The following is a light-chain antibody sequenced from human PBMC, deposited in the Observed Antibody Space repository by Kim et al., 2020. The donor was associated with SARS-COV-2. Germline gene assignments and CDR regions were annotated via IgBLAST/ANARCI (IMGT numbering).Light chain of an antibody. J-gene: IGKJ2*01. CDR2: KAS. CDR3: QHYRSWYT. CDR1: QSISSW. V-gene: IGKV1-5*03. Sequence: DIQMTQSPSTLSASVGDRVTITCRASQSISSWLAWYQQKPGKAPKVLISKASTLESGVSSRFTGSGSGTEFTLTISSLQPDDFATYYCQHYRSWYTFGQETKLEI.